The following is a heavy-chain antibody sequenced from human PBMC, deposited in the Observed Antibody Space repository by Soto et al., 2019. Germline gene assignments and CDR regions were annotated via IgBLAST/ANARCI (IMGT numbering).Heavy chain of an antibody. CDR2: ISSSSSYI. CDR3: ARGDYDILTGDAFDI. V-gene: IGHV3-21*01. CDR1: GFTFSSYS. D-gene: IGHD3-9*01. Sequence: GGSLRLSCAASGFTFSSYSMNWVRQAPGKGLEWVSSISSSSSYIYYADSVKGRFTISRDNAKNSLYLQMNSLRAEDTAVYYCARGDYDILTGDAFDIWGQGTMVTVSS. J-gene: IGHJ3*02.